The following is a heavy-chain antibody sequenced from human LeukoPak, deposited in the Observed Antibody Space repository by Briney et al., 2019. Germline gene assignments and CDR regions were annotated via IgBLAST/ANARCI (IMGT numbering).Heavy chain of an antibody. CDR1: GYSFTSYW. CDR2: IYPGDSDT. J-gene: IGHJ6*02. D-gene: IGHD3-22*01. Sequence: LGESLKISCKGSGYSFTSYWIGWVRQMPGKGLEWMGIIYPGDSDTRYSPSFQGQVTISADKSISTAYLQWSSLKASDTAMYYCARHSYYDSSGYYYYGMDVWGQGTTVTVPS. V-gene: IGHV5-51*01. CDR3: ARHSYYDSSGYYYYGMDV.